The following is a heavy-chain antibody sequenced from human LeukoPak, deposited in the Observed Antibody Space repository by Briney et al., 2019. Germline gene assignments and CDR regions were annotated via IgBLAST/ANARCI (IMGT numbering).Heavy chain of an antibody. CDR3: AKGDAGGDYVDY. V-gene: IGHV3-23*01. D-gene: IGHD4-17*01. Sequence: GSLRLSCAASGFTFSSYAMSWVRQAPGKGLEWVSAISGSGGSTYYADSVKGRFTISRDNSKNTLYLQMNSLRAEDTAVYYCAKGDAGGDYVDYWGQGTLVTVSS. CDR2: ISGSGGST. CDR1: GFTFSSYA. J-gene: IGHJ4*02.